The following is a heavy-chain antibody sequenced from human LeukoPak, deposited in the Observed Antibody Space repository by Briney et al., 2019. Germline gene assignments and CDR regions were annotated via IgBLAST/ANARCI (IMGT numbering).Heavy chain of an antibody. CDR2: ISSSSTTI. CDR1: GFTFSSYS. CDR3: AKAIRDWNDGYYYYYMDV. Sequence: QPGGSLRLSCAASGFTFSSYSMNWVRQAPGKGLEWVSYISSSSTTIYYADSVKGRFTISRDNSKNTLYLQINSLRAEDTALYYCAKAIRDWNDGYYYYYMDVWGKGTPVTVSS. D-gene: IGHD1-1*01. J-gene: IGHJ6*03. V-gene: IGHV3-48*01.